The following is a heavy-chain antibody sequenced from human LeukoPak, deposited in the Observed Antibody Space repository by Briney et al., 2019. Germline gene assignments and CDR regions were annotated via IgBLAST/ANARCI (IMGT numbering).Heavy chain of an antibody. V-gene: IGHV1-8*01. CDR1: GYTFTSYD. CDR2: MNPNSGNT. Sequence: ASVKVSCKASGYTFTSYDINWVRQATGQGLEWMGWMNPNSGNTGYAQKFQGRVTMTRNTSISTAYMELSSLRSEDTAVYYCARGKLSITMVRGVVIASLYFDSWGQGTLVTVSS. D-gene: IGHD3-10*01. CDR3: ARGKLSITMVRGVVIASLYFDS. J-gene: IGHJ4*02.